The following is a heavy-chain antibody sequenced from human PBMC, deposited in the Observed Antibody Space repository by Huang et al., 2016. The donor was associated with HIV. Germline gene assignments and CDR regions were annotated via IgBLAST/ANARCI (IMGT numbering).Heavy chain of an antibody. Sequence: QVQLVESGGGVVQPGGSLRLACAASGFTFSNYPMHWVRQAPGKGLEGWAVISYDEGRTTYFADSVKGRFTISRDNSKNTVYLQMSSLRADDTAVFYCARDVLRGLGYFDVWGRGTLVTVSS. CDR1: GFTFSNYP. J-gene: IGHJ2*01. CDR3: ARDVLRGLGYFDV. D-gene: IGHD4-17*01. CDR2: ISYDEGRTT. V-gene: IGHV3-30*04.